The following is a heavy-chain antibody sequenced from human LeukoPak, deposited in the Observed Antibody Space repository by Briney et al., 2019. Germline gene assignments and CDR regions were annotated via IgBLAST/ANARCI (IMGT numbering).Heavy chain of an antibody. V-gene: IGHV3-9*01. D-gene: IGHD4-17*01. CDR2: ISWNSGSI. CDR1: GFTFDDYA. J-gene: IGHJ4*02. CDR3: AKVMTYGDYVDYFDY. Sequence: PGGSLRLSCAASGFTFDDYAMHWVRQAPGKGLEWVSGISWNSGSIGYADSVKGRFTISRDNAKNSLYLQTNSLRAEDTALYYCAKVMTYGDYVDYFDYWGQGTLVTVSS.